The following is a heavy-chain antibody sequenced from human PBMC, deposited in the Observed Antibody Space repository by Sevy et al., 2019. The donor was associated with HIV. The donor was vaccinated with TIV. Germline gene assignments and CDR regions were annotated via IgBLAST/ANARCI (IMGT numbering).Heavy chain of an antibody. J-gene: IGHJ4*02. Sequence: ASVKVSCKASGYTFTSYGISCVRQAPGQGLEWMGWISAYNGNTNYAQKLQGRVTMTTDTSTSTAYMELRSLRSDDTAVYYCARDEYSGYDSGLFDYWGQGTLVTVSS. D-gene: IGHD5-12*01. CDR2: ISAYNGNT. V-gene: IGHV1-18*01. CDR3: ARDEYSGYDSGLFDY. CDR1: GYTFTSYG.